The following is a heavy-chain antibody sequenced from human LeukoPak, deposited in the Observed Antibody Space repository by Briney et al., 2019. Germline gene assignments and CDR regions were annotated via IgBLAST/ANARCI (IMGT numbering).Heavy chain of an antibody. Sequence: GGSLRLSCAASGFTFSSYAMSWVRQAPGQGLEWLSAISGSGFSTHYADSVKGRFTISRDNSKTTLFLQMNSLRAEDTALYYCAKDIEVAIIGHYFDLWGRGTLVAVSS. CDR1: GFTFSSYA. J-gene: IGHJ2*01. V-gene: IGHV3-23*01. CDR2: ISGSGFST. D-gene: IGHD3-22*01. CDR3: AKDIEVAIIGHYFDL.